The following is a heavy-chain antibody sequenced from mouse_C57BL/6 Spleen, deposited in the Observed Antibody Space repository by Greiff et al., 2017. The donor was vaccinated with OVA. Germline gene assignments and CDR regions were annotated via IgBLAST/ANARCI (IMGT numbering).Heavy chain of an antibody. CDR2: INPSTGGT. CDR3: AREGV. V-gene: IGHV1-42*01. J-gene: IGHJ1*03. CDR1: GYSFNGYY. Sequence: EVQLQQSGPELVKPGASVKISCKASGYSFNGYYMNWVKQSPEKSLEWIGEINPSTGGTTYNQKFKAKATLTVDKSSSTAYMQLKSLTSEDSAVYYCAREGVWGTGTTVTVSS.